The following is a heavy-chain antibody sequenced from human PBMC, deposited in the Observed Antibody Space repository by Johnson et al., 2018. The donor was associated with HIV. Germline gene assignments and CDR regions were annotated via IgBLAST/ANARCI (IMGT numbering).Heavy chain of an antibody. D-gene: IGHD1-26*01. V-gene: IGHV3-30*02. CDR2: IRYDGSYK. J-gene: IGHJ3*01. Sequence: QVQVVESRGGVVQPGGSLRLSCAASGFTFSSYGMHWVRQAPGKGLEWVAFIRYDGSYKYYVDSVKGRFTISRDKSKNPLYLQMNSLRADDTAVYYCVREDGAFDLWGQGTVVTVSS. CDR3: VREDGAFDL. CDR1: GFTFSSYG.